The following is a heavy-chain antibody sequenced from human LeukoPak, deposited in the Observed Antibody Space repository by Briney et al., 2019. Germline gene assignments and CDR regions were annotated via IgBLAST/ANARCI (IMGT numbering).Heavy chain of an antibody. CDR2: INSDGSST. CDR1: GFTFSRYW. J-gene: IGHJ4*02. Sequence: GGSLRLSCAASGFTFSRYWMHWVRQAPGKGLVWVSRINSDGSSTNYADSMKGRFTISRDNAKNTLFLQMDSLRAEDTAVYYCARPSEYCSSTTCFIDYWGQGTLVTVSS. D-gene: IGHD2-2*01. V-gene: IGHV3-74*01. CDR3: ARPSEYCSSTTCFIDY.